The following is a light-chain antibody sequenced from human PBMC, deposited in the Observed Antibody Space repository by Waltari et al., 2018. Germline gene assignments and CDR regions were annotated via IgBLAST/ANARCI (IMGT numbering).Light chain of an antibody. Sequence: EIVMTQSPATLSVFPGERATLSCRASQSIRSNLAWYQHKPGQAPRLLIYGASTRATGIPARFSGSESGTEFTLTLSSLQSEDFAVYFCQQYDNWLGTFGQGTKVEIK. V-gene: IGKV3-15*01. J-gene: IGKJ1*01. CDR1: QSIRSN. CDR2: GAS. CDR3: QQYDNWLGT.